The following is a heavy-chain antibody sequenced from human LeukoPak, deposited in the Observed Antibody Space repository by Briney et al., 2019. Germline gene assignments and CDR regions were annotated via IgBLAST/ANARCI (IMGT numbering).Heavy chain of an antibody. D-gene: IGHD3-3*01. CDR2: IIPIFGTA. CDR3: ARVPTLEWLLYHYYYYMDV. V-gene: IGHV1-69*13. J-gene: IGHJ6*03. CDR1: GGTFSSYA. Sequence: ASVKVSCKASGGTFSSYAISWVRQAPGQGLEWMGGIIPIFGTANYAQKFQGRVTITADESTSTAYMELSSLRSEDTAVYYCARVPTLEWLLYHYYYYMDVWGKGTTVTVSS.